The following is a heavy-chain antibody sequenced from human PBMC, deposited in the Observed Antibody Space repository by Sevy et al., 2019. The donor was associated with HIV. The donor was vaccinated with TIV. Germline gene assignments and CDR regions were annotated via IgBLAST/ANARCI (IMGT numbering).Heavy chain of an antibody. J-gene: IGHJ3*02. CDR2: IYSGGST. CDR1: GFTVSSNY. D-gene: IGHD3-10*01. V-gene: IGHV3-53*01. Sequence: GGSLRLSCAASGFTVSSNYMSWVRQAPGKGLEWVSVIYSGGSTYYADSVKGRFTISRDNSKNTLYLQMNSLRAEHTAVYYCARGNIIDAFDIWGQGTMVTVSS. CDR3: ARGNIIDAFDI.